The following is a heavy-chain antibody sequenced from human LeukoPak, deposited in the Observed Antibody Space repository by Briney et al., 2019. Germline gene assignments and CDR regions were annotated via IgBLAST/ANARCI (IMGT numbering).Heavy chain of an antibody. J-gene: IGHJ4*02. V-gene: IGHV3-23*01. CDR1: GLSFSTFA. CDR3: ARASWVSSTDAVR. Sequence: GGSLRLSCAASGLSFSTFAMSWVRQGPARGLEWVSSLRGNRETFYADSVKGRFTLSSDSSRNTVYFQLNNLRVEDTAIYYCARASWVSSTDAVRWGQGTLVTVSS. D-gene: IGHD3-16*01. CDR2: LRGNRET.